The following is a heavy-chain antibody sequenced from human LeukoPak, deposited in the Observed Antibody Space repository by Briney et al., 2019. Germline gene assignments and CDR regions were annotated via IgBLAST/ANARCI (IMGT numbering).Heavy chain of an antibody. Sequence: GGSLRLSCAASGFTFSSYAMSWVRQAPGKGLEWVSGISGSGGSTYYADSVKGRFTISRDNSKNTLYLQMNSLRAEDTAVYYCAKDLSDPVMVIDSWGQGTLVTVSS. CDR2: ISGSGGST. CDR3: AKDLSDPVMVIDS. J-gene: IGHJ4*02. V-gene: IGHV3-23*01. CDR1: GFTFSSYA. D-gene: IGHD5-18*01.